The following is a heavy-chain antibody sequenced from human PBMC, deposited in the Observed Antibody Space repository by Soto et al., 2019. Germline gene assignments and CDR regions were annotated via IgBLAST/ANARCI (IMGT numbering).Heavy chain of an antibody. V-gene: IGHV3-23*01. Sequence: EVQLLESGGGLVQPGGSLRLSCAASGFTFSTYAMTWVRQAPGKGLEWVSTISGSDGGTNYADSVKGRFTISRDNSRNTLYLQMNSLRAEDTAVYYCAKTRGANSNGPDSWGQGTLVTVSS. CDR3: AKTRGANSNGPDS. J-gene: IGHJ5*02. D-gene: IGHD5-18*01. CDR2: ISGSDGGT. CDR1: GFTFSTYA.